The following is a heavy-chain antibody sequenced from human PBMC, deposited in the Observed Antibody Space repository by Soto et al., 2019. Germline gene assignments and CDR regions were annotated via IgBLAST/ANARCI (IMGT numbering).Heavy chain of an antibody. J-gene: IGHJ6*02. CDR2: ISWNSGSI. CDR1: GFTFDDYA. D-gene: IGHD4-4*01. CDR3: AKVFVTYYYYGMDV. V-gene: IGHV3-9*01. Sequence: EVQLVESGGGLVQPGRSLRLSCAASGFTFDDYAMHWVRQAPGKGLEWVSGISWNSGSIGYADSVKGRFTISRDNAKNPLYLQMNSLRAEDTALYYCAKVFVTYYYYGMDVWGQGTTVTVSS.